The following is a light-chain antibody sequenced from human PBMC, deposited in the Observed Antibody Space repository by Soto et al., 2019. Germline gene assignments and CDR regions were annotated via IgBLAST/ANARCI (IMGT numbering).Light chain of an antibody. J-gene: IGKJ2*01. CDR3: QQRSNWPPT. Sequence: EIVLTQSPATLSLSPGERATLSCRASQSVSSYLAWYQQKPGQAPRLLIYDASNRATGIPARFSGSGSGTDFTHTISSLEPEDFAVYYCQQRSNWPPTSGQGTKLEIK. CDR2: DAS. V-gene: IGKV3-11*01. CDR1: QSVSSY.